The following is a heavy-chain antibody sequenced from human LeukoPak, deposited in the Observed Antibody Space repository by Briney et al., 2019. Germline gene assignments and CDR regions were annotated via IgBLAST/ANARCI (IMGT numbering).Heavy chain of an antibody. CDR1: GGSFSGYH. Sequence: SETLSLTCAVFGGSFSGYHWSWIRQPPGKGLEWIGEINHSGSTNYNPSLKSRVTISVDTSKNQFSLKLSSVTAADTAVYYCARGPNSNWSGLDFWGQGTLLTVSS. J-gene: IGHJ4*02. CDR3: ARGPNSNWSGLDF. D-gene: IGHD6-6*01. V-gene: IGHV4-34*01. CDR2: INHSGST.